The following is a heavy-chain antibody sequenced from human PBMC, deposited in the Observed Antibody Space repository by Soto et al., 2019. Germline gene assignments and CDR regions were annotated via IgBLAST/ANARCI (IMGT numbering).Heavy chain of an antibody. V-gene: IGHV5-51*01. D-gene: IGHD2-8*01. CDR2: IYPGASDS. CDR3: VRHTNGHNPLDY. CDR1: GYSFTNFW. Sequence: GESLKISCEASGYSFTNFWIGWVRQMPGKGLESVAIIYPGASDSRYSPSFQGQVTISADKSISTAYLQWSSLKASDTAMYYCVRHTNGHNPLDYWGQGTLVTVSS. J-gene: IGHJ4*02.